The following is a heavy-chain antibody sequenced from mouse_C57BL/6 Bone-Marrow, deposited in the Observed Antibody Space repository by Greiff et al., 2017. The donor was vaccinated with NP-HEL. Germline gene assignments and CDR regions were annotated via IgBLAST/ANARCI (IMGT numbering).Heavy chain of an antibody. J-gene: IGHJ2*01. CDR2: IRNKANGYTT. CDR1: GFTFTDYY. D-gene: IGHD1-1*01. Sequence: EVMLVESGGGLVQPGGSLSLSCAASGFTFTDYYMSWVRQPPGKALEWLGFIRNKANGYTTEYSASVKGRFTISRDNSQSILYLQKNALRAEDSATYYCARCYYGIYIDYWGQGTTLTVSS. V-gene: IGHV7-3*01. CDR3: ARCYYGIYIDY.